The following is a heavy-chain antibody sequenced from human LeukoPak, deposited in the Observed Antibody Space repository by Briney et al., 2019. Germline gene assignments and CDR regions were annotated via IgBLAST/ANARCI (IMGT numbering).Heavy chain of an antibody. J-gene: IGHJ3*02. V-gene: IGHV3-23*01. CDR1: GITFSSYG. CDR3: ARDGVSITVTGAFDI. D-gene: IGHD4-17*01. Sequence: PGGTLRLSCAASGITFSSYGMSWVRQAPGKGLEWVSSISSTGGTTYYADSVKGRFTISRDNSKNTLYLQMNSLRAEDTAVYYCARDGVSITVTGAFDIWGQGTMVTVSS. CDR2: ISSTGGTT.